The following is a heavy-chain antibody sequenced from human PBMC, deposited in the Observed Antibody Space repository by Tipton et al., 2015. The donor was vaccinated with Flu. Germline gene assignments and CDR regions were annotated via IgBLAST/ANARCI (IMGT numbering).Heavy chain of an antibody. V-gene: IGHV5-51*01. CDR2: IYPGDSDT. Sequence: QLVQSGAEVTKPGESLKISCKGSGYSFTSYWIGWVRQMPGKGLEWMGIIYPGDSDTRYSPSFQGQVTISADKSISTAYLQWSSLKASDTAMYYCARYSSSSFGVIGVGADYWGQGTLVTVSS. CDR1: GYSFTSYW. D-gene: IGHD6-6*01. J-gene: IGHJ4*02. CDR3: ARYSSSSFGVIGVGADY.